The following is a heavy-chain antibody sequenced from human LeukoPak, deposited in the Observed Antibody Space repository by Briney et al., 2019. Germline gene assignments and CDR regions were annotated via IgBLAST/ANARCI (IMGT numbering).Heavy chain of an antibody. V-gene: IGHV3-30-3*01. J-gene: IGHJ4*02. CDR3: AREGRGSWYFDY. Sequence: GGSLRLSCAASGFTFSSYAMHWVRQAPGKGLEWVAVISYDGSNKYYADSVKGRFTISRDNSKNTLYLQMNSLRAEDTAVYYCAREGRGSWYFDYWGQGTLVTVSS. CDR1: GFTFSSYA. D-gene: IGHD6-13*01. CDR2: ISYDGSNK.